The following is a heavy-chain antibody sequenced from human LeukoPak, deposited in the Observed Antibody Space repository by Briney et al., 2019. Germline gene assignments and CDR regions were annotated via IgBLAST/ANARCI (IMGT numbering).Heavy chain of an antibody. V-gene: IGHV1-8*01. J-gene: IGHJ6*03. CDR3: ARRQGFCRGGRCYHMGV. Sequence: ASVKVSCKASGYTLTNYDINWVRQATGQGPEWMGWMNPNSGNTGYAQKFQGRVTITRNTSISTAYMELSSLRSADTAVYYFARRQGFCRGGRCYHMGVWGKGATVTVAS. CDR2: MNPNSGNT. D-gene: IGHD2-15*01. CDR1: GYTLTNYD.